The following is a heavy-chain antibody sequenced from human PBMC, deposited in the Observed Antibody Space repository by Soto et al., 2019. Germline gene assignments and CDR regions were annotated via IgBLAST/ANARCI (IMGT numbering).Heavy chain of an antibody. CDR1: GFTFSSYS. V-gene: IGHV3-21*01. Sequence: EVQLVESGGGLVKPGGSLRLSCAASGFTFSSYSMNWVRQAPGKGLEWVSSISSSSSYIYYADSVKGRFTISRDNAKNSLYLQMKSLRAEDTAVYYGARDGGGTGYCSGGSCYDYYYYYMDVGGKGTTVTVSS. J-gene: IGHJ6*03. CDR2: ISSSSSYI. D-gene: IGHD2-15*01. CDR3: ARDGGGTGYCSGGSCYDYYYYYMDV.